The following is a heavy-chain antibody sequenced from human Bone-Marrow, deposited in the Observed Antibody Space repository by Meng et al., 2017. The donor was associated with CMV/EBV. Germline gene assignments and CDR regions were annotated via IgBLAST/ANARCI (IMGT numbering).Heavy chain of an antibody. CDR3: ARGSGLLERPQN. V-gene: IGHV4-61*01. Sequence: GSLRLSCTVSGGSVSSGSYYWSWIRQPPGKGLEWIGYIYYSGSTNYNPSLKSRVTISVDTSKNQFSLKLSSVTAADTAVYYCARGSGLLERPQNWGQGTLVTVSS. D-gene: IGHD3-3*01. CDR2: IYYSGST. CDR1: GGSVSSGSYY. J-gene: IGHJ4*02.